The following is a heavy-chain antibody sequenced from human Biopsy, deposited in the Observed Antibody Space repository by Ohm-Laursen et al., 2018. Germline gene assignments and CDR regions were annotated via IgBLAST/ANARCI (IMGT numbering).Heavy chain of an antibody. CDR3: ATEVVPAGIGGHWLDP. D-gene: IGHD2-2*01. Sequence: SLRLSCAASGITVSGNYMTWVRQAPGKGLEWVSVIYLGGTTYYADSVKGRFTISRDNSKNMVYLQMNSLRAEDTAVYYCATEVVPAGIGGHWLDPWGREPWSPSPQ. V-gene: IGHV3-53*01. CDR2: IYLGGTT. J-gene: IGHJ5*02. CDR1: GITVSGNY.